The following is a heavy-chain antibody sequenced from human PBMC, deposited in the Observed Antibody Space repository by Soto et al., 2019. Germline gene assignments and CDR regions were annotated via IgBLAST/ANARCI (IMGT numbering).Heavy chain of an antibody. CDR3: ARDRSGYCSSTSCYQNWFDP. D-gene: IGHD2-2*01. J-gene: IGHJ5*02. V-gene: IGHV1-18*04. CDR1: GYTFTSYG. CDR2: ISAYNGNT. Sequence: ASVKVSCKASGYTFTSYGISCVRQAPGQGLEWMGWISAYNGNTNYAQKLQGRVTMTTDTSTSTAYTELRSLRSDDTAVYYCARDRSGYCSSTSCYQNWFDPWGQGTLVTVSS.